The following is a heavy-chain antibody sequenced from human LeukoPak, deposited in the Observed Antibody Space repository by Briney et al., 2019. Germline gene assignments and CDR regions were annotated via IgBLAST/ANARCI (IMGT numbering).Heavy chain of an antibody. CDR1: GFTFSSYA. J-gene: IGHJ4*02. D-gene: IGHD3-22*01. CDR3: ANPPLYYYDSSGYPNTVFDY. V-gene: IGHV3-23*01. CDR2: ISGSGGST. Sequence: GGSLRLSCAASGFTFSSYAMSWVRQAPGKGLEWVSDISGSGGSTYYADSVKGRFTISRDNSKNTLYLQMNSLRAEDTAVYYCANPPLYYYDSSGYPNTVFDYWGQGTLVTVSS.